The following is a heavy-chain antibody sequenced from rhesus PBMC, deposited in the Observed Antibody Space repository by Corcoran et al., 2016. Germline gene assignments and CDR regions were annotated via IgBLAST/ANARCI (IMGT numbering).Heavy chain of an antibody. Sequence: WGGIRQPPGKGLEWIGGIYSNSESTNYNPSLKSRVTISKDTSKNQFSLKLSSVTATDTAVYYCARVRIAGTTGWGQGVLVTVSS. J-gene: IGHJ4*01. D-gene: IGHD1-14*01. CDR3: ARVRIAGTTG. CDR2: IYSNSEST. V-gene: IGHV4S12*01.